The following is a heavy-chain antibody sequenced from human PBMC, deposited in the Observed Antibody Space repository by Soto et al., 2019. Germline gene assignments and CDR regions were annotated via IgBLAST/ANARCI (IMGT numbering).Heavy chain of an antibody. J-gene: IGHJ4*02. D-gene: IGHD5-12*01. CDR1: GFTFSGSA. CDR2: IRSKANSYAT. V-gene: IGHV3-73*01. CDR3: ARLTGDSGYDLDN. Sequence: EVQLVESGGGLVQPGGSLKLSCAASGFTFSGSAIHWVRQAPGKGLEWVGRIRSKANSYATAYAASVKGRFTVSRDDSQTTAYLQMNSLKTEDTAVYYCARLTGDSGYDLDNWGQGTLVTVSS.